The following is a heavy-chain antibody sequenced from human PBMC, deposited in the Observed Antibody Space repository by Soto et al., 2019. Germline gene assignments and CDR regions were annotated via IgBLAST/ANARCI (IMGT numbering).Heavy chain of an antibody. Sequence: GGSLRLSCAASGFTVSSNYMSWVRQAPGKGLEWVSVIYSGGSTYYADSVKGRFTISRDNSKNTLYLQMNSLRAEDTAVYYCARGVYYDITNAGDVWGKGTTVTVSS. CDR2: IYSGGST. CDR3: ARGVYYDITNAGDV. J-gene: IGHJ6*04. V-gene: IGHV3-66*01. D-gene: IGHD3-9*01. CDR1: GFTVSSNY.